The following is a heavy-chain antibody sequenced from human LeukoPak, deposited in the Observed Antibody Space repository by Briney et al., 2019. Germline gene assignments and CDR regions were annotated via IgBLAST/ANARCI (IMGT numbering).Heavy chain of an antibody. CDR3: AKDWFGGYSSSWYWENYFDY. D-gene: IGHD6-13*01. J-gene: IGHJ4*02. Sequence: GRSLRLSCAAAGFTFSSNAMSWVRQAPGKGLEWVSAISGSGGSTYYADSVKGRFTISRDNSKNTLYLQMNRLRAKDTAVYYCAKDWFGGYSSSWYWENYFDYWGQGTLVTVSS. CDR2: ISGSGGST. CDR1: GFTFSSNA. V-gene: IGHV3-23*01.